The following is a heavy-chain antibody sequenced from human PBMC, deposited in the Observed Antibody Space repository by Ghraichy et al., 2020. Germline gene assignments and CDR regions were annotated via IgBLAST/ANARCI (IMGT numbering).Heavy chain of an antibody. Sequence: ASVKVSCKASGYTFTSYDINWVRQATGQGLEWMGWMNPNSGNTGYAQKFQGRVTMTRNTSISTAYMELSSLRSEDTAVYYCARGHWMTTVTDYYYGMDVWGQGTTVTVSS. CDR3: ARGHWMTTVTDYYYGMDV. J-gene: IGHJ6*02. CDR2: MNPNSGNT. V-gene: IGHV1-8*01. D-gene: IGHD4-11*01. CDR1: GYTFTSYD.